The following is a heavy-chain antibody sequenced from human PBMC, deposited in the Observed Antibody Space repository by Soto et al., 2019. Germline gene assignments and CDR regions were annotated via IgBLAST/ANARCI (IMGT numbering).Heavy chain of an antibody. Sequence: ASVKVSCKASGYSFAGYLLHWVRQAPGQGLEWVGWINTDSGDTKYARKFQGRVTMTRDTSTSTGYMELSSLRSDDTAVYHCTRGTGFWSGYYRYYGMDVWGQGTTVTVSS. J-gene: IGHJ6*02. V-gene: IGHV1-2*02. CDR1: GYSFAGYL. CDR2: INTDSGDT. D-gene: IGHD3-3*01. CDR3: TRGTGFWSGYYRYYGMDV.